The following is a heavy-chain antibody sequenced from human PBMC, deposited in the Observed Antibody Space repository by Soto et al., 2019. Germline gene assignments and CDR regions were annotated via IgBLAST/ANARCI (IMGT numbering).Heavy chain of an antibody. D-gene: IGHD3-22*01. Sequence: QRLSCAASGFTFSNAWMSWVRQAPGKGLGWVGRIKSKTDGGTTDYAAPVKGRFTISRDDSKSIAYLQMNSLKTEDTAVYYCTRGPWVYDSSGYRAFDIWGQGTMVTVSS. J-gene: IGHJ3*02. CDR3: TRGPWVYDSSGYRAFDI. CDR2: IKSKTDGGTT. CDR1: GFTFSNAW. V-gene: IGHV3-15*01.